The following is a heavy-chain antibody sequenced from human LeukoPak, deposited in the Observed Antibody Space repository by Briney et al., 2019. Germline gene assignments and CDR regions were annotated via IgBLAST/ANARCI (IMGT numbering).Heavy chain of an antibody. CDR3: ARAALGYYDSSGYPY. V-gene: IGHV1-2*02. Sequence: GASVKVSCKASGYTFTSYGISWVRQAPGQGLEWMGWINPNSGGTNYAQKFQGRVTMTRDTSISTAYMELSRLRSDDTAVYYCARAALGYYDSSGYPYWGQGTLVTVSS. CDR1: GYTFTSYG. J-gene: IGHJ4*02. CDR2: INPNSGGT. D-gene: IGHD3-22*01.